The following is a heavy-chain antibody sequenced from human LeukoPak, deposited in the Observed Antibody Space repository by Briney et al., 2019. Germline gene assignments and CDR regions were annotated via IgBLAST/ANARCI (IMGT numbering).Heavy chain of an antibody. CDR2: ISGSGGST. D-gene: IGHD2-21*02. Sequence: GGSLRLSCAASGFTFSSYAMSWVRQAPGKGLEWVSAISGSGGSTYYADSVKGRFTISRDNSKNTLYLQMNSLRAEDTAVYYCARDLTGDCYFQHWGQGTLVTVSS. J-gene: IGHJ1*01. CDR3: ARDLTGDCYFQH. CDR1: GFTFSSYA. V-gene: IGHV3-23*01.